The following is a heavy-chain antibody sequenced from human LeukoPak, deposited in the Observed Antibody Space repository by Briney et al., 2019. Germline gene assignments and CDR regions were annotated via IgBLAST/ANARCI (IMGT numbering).Heavy chain of an antibody. D-gene: IGHD5-18*01. CDR3: ARATGYNYDY. CDR1: GSTFSDYY. V-gene: IGHV3-11*04. J-gene: IGHJ4*02. CDR2: ISTGGSTE. Sequence: GGSLRLSCAASGSTFSDYYMSWIRQAPGKGLEWVSFISTGGSTEYYADSVKGRFTISRDNAKKSLFLQMNSLRAEDTAVYYCARATGYNYDYWGQGTLVTVSS.